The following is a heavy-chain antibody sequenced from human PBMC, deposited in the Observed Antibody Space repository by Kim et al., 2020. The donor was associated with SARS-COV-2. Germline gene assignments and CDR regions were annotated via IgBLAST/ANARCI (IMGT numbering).Heavy chain of an antibody. CDR3: ARERSGYSYGYRGHYYGMDV. CDR1: GGSISSGGYY. V-gene: IGHV4-31*03. Sequence: SETLSLTCTVSGGSISSGGYYWSWIRQHPGKGLEWIGYIYYSGSTYYNPSLKSRVTISVDTSKNQFSLKLSSVTAADTAVYYCARERSGYSYGYRGHYYGMDVWGQGTTVTVSS. D-gene: IGHD5-18*01. CDR2: IYYSGST. J-gene: IGHJ6*02.